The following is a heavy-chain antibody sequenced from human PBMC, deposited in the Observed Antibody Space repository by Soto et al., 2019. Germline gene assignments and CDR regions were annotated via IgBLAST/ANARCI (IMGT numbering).Heavy chain of an antibody. CDR3: ARGGRGLYSSFDY. CDR2: IYYSGST. D-gene: IGHD1-26*01. Sequence: QVQLQESGPGLVKPSETLSLTCTVSGGSISTYYWSWIRQPPGKGLEWIGNIYYSGSTNYNPSLKSRVTISVDSSKNQFPLKLTSVTAADTAVYYCARGGRGLYSSFDYWGQGTLVTVSS. CDR1: GGSISTYY. J-gene: IGHJ4*02. V-gene: IGHV4-59*01.